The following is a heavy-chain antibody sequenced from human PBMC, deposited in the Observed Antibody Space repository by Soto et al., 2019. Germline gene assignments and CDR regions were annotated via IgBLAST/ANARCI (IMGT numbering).Heavy chain of an antibody. CDR2: IYYSGST. CDR3: AWVYGEYVLIGRGYFDL. V-gene: IGHV4-31*03. CDR1: GGSISSGGYY. J-gene: IGHJ2*01. D-gene: IGHD4-17*01. Sequence: QVQLQESGPGLVKPSQTLSLTCTVSGGSISSGGYYWSWIRQHPGKGLEWIGYIYYSGSTYYNPSLTSRVNLSVDTSKNQFSLKLSSVTAADTAVYYCAWVYGEYVLIGRGYFDLWGRGTLVTVSS.